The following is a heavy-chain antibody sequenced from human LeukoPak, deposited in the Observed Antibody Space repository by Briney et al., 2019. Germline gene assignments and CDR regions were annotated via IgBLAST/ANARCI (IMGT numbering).Heavy chain of an antibody. Sequence: GGSLRLSCSASGFTFSSYAIHWVRQAPGKGLEYVSAISGSGGSTYYADSVKGRFTISRDNSKNTVYLQMSSLRAEDTAVYYCAKDGWSSGWNWFDPWGQGTLVTVSS. CDR1: GFTFSSYA. CDR2: ISGSGGST. CDR3: AKDGWSSGWNWFDP. D-gene: IGHD6-19*01. V-gene: IGHV3-64D*06. J-gene: IGHJ5*02.